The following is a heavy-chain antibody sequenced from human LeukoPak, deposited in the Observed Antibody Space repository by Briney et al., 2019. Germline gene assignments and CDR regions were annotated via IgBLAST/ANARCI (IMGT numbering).Heavy chain of an antibody. D-gene: IGHD6-13*01. V-gene: IGHV4-4*07. Sequence: SETLSLTCTVSGGSISSYYWSWIRQPAGKGLEWIGRIYTSGSTNYNPSLKSRVTMSVDTSKNQFSLKLSSVTAADTAVYYCARSGDSSWYLGGWFDPWDQGALVTVSS. J-gene: IGHJ5*02. CDR1: GGSISSYY. CDR3: ARSGDSSWYLGGWFDP. CDR2: IYTSGST.